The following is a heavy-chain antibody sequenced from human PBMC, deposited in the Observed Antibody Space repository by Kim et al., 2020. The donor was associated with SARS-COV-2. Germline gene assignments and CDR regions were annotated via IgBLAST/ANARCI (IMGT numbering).Heavy chain of an antibody. J-gene: IGHJ3*02. CDR1: GGTFSSYA. D-gene: IGHD2-2*02. CDR3: ARTGVVVPAAIRHAFDI. V-gene: IGHV1-69*13. CDR2: IIPIFGTA. Sequence: SVKVSCKASGGTFSSYAISWVRQAPGQGLEWMGGIIPIFGTANYAQKFQGRVTITADESTSTAYMELSSLRSEGTAVYYCARTGVVVPAAIRHAFDIWGQGTMVTVSS.